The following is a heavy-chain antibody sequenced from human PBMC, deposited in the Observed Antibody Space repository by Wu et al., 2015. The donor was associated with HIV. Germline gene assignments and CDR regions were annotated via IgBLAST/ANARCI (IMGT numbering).Heavy chain of an antibody. CDR2: ISALTGNT. D-gene: IGHD3-22*01. CDR3: ARDAASSGDYYDSSGYYPNWYFDL. V-gene: IGHV1-18*01. CDR1: TYTFTNYG. J-gene: IGHJ2*01. Sequence: QVQLVQSGPEVKKPGASVKVSCKTSTYTFTNYGLSWVRQAPGQGLEWMGWISALTGNTNSAQKFRGRVTLTKDTSTSTAYMELRSLKSDDTAVYYCARDAASSGDYYDSSGYYPNWYFDLVGPGTLVTVSS.